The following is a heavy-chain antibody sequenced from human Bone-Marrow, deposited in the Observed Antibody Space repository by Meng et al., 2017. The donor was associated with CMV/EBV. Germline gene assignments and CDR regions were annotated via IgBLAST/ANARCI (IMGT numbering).Heavy chain of an antibody. CDR3: AKDNRPGGNYRDGMDV. Sequence: GGSLRLSCAASGFTFSSYWMHWVRQAPGKGLVWVSRINSDGSSTSYADSVKGRFTISRDNAKNTLYLQMNSLRAEDTAVYYCAKDNRPGGNYRDGMDVWGQGTTVTVSS. D-gene: IGHD1-26*01. J-gene: IGHJ6*02. CDR1: GFTFSSYW. V-gene: IGHV3-74*01. CDR2: INSDGSST.